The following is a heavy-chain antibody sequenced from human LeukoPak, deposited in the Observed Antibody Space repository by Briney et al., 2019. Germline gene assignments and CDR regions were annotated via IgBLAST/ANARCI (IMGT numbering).Heavy chain of an antibody. V-gene: IGHV3-53*01. D-gene: IGHD3-3*01. CDR1: GFTVSSNY. CDR2: IYSGGST. Sequence: PGGSLRLSCAASGFTVSSNYMSWVRQAPGKGLEGVSVIYSGGSTYYADSVEGRFTISRANSNNTLYLQMNSLRAEDTAVYYCASQANHDFWSAIDYWGQGTLVTVSS. CDR3: ASQANHDFWSAIDY. J-gene: IGHJ4*02.